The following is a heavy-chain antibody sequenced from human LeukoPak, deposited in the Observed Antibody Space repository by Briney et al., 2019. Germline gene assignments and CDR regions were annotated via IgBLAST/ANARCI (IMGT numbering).Heavy chain of an antibody. CDR2: ISSSSSTI. CDR3: ARDAYYDFWSGYYTGPDWFDP. Sequence: GGSLRLSCAASGFTFSSYSMNWVRQAPGKGLEWVSYISSSSSTIYYADSVKGRFTISRDNAKNSLYLQMNSLRAEDTAVYYCARDAYYDFWSGYYTGPDWFDPWGQGTLVTVSS. J-gene: IGHJ5*02. V-gene: IGHV3-48*01. CDR1: GFTFSSYS. D-gene: IGHD3-3*01.